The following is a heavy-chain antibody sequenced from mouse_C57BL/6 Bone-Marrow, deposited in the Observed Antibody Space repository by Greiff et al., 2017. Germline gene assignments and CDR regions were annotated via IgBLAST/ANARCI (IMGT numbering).Heavy chain of an antibody. CDR1: EYEFPSHD. CDR2: INSDGGST. Sequence: EVQGVESGGGLVQPGESLKLSCESNEYEFPSHDMSWVRKTPEKRLELVAAINSDGGSTYYPDTMERRFIISRDNTKKTLYLQMSSLRSEDTALYYCAGLSPQTYAMDYWGQGTSVTVSS. J-gene: IGHJ4*01. V-gene: IGHV5-2*01. CDR3: AGLSPQTYAMDY.